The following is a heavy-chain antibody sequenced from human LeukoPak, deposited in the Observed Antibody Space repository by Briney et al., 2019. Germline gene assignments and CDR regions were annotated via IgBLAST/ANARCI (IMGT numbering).Heavy chain of an antibody. Sequence: SQTLSLTCTVSGGSIGSGGYYWSWIRQHPGKGLEWIGYIYYSGSTYYNPSLRSQVNISLDTSKNQFSLKLNSVTAADTAVYYCARGTGLRYFDWRTDSDYYYYYMDVWGKGITVTVSS. V-gene: IGHV4-31*01. J-gene: IGHJ6*03. CDR2: IYYSGST. CDR3: ARGTGLRYFDWRTDSDYYYYYMDV. D-gene: IGHD3-9*01. CDR1: GGSIGSGGYY.